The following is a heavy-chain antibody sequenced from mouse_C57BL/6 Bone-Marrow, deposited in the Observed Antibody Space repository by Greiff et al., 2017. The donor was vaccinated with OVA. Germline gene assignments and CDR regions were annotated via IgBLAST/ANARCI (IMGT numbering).Heavy chain of an antibody. Sequence: EVQLVESGGGLVKPGGSLKLSCAASGFTFSDYGMHWVRQAPEKGLEWVAYISSGSSTIYYADTVKGRFTISRDNAKNTLFLQMTSLRSEDTAMYYCARLGDWDVGYFDVWCTGTTVTVSS. CDR3: ARLGDWDVGYFDV. J-gene: IGHJ1*03. CDR1: GFTFSDYG. D-gene: IGHD4-1*01. V-gene: IGHV5-17*01. CDR2: ISSGSSTI.